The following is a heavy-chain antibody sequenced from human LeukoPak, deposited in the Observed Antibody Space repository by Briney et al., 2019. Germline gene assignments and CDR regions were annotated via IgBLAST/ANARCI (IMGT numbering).Heavy chain of an antibody. CDR3: ARDLWFGEVLYFDGIDV. V-gene: IGHV3-48*03. CDR2: ISSRGSTI. J-gene: IGHJ6*02. D-gene: IGHD3-10*01. CDR1: GFMFSSYE. Sequence: PGGSLRLSCVASGFMFSSYELNWVRQAPGKGLEWVSYISSRGSTIYYADSVKGRVTISRDNAKNSLSLQMNSLRVEDTAIYYCARDLWFGEVLYFDGIDVWGQGNTVTVSS.